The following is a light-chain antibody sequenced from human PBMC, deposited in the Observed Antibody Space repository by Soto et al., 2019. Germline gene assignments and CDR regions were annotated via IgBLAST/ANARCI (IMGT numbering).Light chain of an antibody. CDR1: QSVSSNY. CDR2: GAS. J-gene: IGKJ1*01. CDR3: HQYGSSPRT. V-gene: IGKV3-20*01. Sequence: VVLTQSPGTLSLSPGERATLSFRASQSVSSNYLAWYQQKPGQAPRLLIYGASSRATGIPDRFSGSGSGTDFTLTISRLEAEDFAVYYCHQYGSSPRTFGQGTKVDIK.